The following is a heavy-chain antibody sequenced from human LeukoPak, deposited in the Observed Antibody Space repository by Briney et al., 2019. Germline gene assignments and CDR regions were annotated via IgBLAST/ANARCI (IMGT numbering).Heavy chain of an antibody. D-gene: IGHD6-19*01. CDR1: GGSISSGDYY. Sequence: SETLSLTCTVSGGSISSGDYYWSWIRQPPGKGLEWIGYIYHSGSTYYNPSLKSRVTISVDTSKNQFSLKLSSVTAADTAVYYCARPPYSSGLGGNWFDPWGQGTLVTVSS. V-gene: IGHV4-30-2*01. J-gene: IGHJ5*02. CDR2: IYHSGST. CDR3: ARPPYSSGLGGNWFDP.